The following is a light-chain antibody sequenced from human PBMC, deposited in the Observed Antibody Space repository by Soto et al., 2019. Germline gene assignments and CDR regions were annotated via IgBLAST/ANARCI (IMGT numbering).Light chain of an antibody. V-gene: IGLV2-14*01. CDR1: RSDVGGYNY. CDR3: SSYTSSSTYG. CDR2: DVT. J-gene: IGLJ1*01. Sequence: QSALTQPASVSGSPGQSITISCTGTRSDVGGYNYVYWHQQHPGKAPKLMIYDVTNRPSGVSDRFSGSKSGNTASLTISGRQAEDEADYYCSSYTSSSTYGFGAGTKLTVL.